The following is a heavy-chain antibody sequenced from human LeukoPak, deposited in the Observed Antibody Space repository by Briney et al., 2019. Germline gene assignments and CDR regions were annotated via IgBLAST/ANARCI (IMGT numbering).Heavy chain of an antibody. V-gene: IGHV3-48*04. J-gene: IGHJ5*02. CDR2: ISSSGNTI. CDR3: ASYYYDSSDWFDP. Sequence: GGSLRLSCAASGFTFSGYTMNWVRQAPGKGLEWVSYISSSGNTIYYADSVKGRFTISRDNAKNSLYLQMNSLRAEDTAVYYCASYYYDSSDWFDPWGQGTLVTVSS. D-gene: IGHD3-22*01. CDR1: GFTFSGYT.